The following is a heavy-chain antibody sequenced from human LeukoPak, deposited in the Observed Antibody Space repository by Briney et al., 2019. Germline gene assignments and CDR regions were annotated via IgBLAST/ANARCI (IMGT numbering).Heavy chain of an antibody. V-gene: IGHV3-30*02. D-gene: IGHD6-13*01. Sequence: PGGSLRLSCAASGFTFSSYGMHWVRQAPGKGLEWVAFIRYDGSNKYYADSVKGRFTISRDNSKNTLYLQMNSLRAEDTAVYYCAKDKLGSSWTYYFDYWGQGTLVTVSS. CDR1: GFTFSSYG. J-gene: IGHJ4*02. CDR3: AKDKLGSSWTYYFDY. CDR2: IRYDGSNK.